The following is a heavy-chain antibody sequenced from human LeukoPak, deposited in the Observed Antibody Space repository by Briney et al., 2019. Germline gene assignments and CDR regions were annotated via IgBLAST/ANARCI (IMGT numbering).Heavy chain of an antibody. J-gene: IGHJ6*02. CDR2: IIPIFGTA. CDR1: GGAFSSYA. Sequence: SVKVSCKASGGAFSSYAISWVRQAPGQGLEWMGGIIPIFGTANYAQKFQGRVTITADESTSTAYMELSSLRSEDTAVYYCARRPVRGVVILYYYGMDVWGQGTTVTVSS. V-gene: IGHV1-69*13. D-gene: IGHD3-3*01. CDR3: ARRPVRGVVILYYYGMDV.